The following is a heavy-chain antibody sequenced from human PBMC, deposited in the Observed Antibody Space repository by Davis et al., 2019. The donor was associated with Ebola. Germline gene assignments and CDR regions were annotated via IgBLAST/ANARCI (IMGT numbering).Heavy chain of an antibody. V-gene: IGHV1-2*06. CDR3: ARDSSGWYGYGMDV. CDR1: GYTFTGYY. J-gene: IGHJ6*04. D-gene: IGHD6-19*01. Sequence: ASVKVSCKTSGYTFTGYYMHWVRQAPGQGLEWMGRINPNSGGTNYAQKFQGRVTMTRDTSISTAYMELSRLRSDDTAVYYCARDSSGWYGYGMDVWGKGTTVTVSS. CDR2: INPNSGGT.